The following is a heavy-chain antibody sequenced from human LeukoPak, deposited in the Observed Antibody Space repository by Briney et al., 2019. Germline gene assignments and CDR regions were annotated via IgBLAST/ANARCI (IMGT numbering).Heavy chain of an antibody. Sequence: PGGSLRLSCAASGFTFSCYWMSWVRQAPGKGLEGVANLNEDGSEKHYVDSVKGRFTISRDNAKNSLYLQMNSLRAEDTAVYYCARGTIAVPGTGYWGQGTLVTVSS. V-gene: IGHV3-7*04. CDR3: ARGTIAVPGTGY. J-gene: IGHJ4*02. CDR1: GFTFSCYW. D-gene: IGHD6-19*01. CDR2: LNEDGSEK.